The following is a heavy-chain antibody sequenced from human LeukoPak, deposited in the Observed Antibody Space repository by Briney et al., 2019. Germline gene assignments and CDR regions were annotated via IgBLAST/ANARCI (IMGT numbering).Heavy chain of an antibody. CDR1: GYTFSDYW. CDR2: IHPSNSDT. CDR3: ALGQRSAPELNDS. V-gene: IGHV5-51*01. Sequence: GESLKISCKGSGYTFSDYWIGWVRQMPGKGLEWMAIIHPSNSDTRYSPSFQGQGTISVDKSITTAYLQWSSLKASDTAMYYCALGQRSAPELNDSWGQGTLVTVS. J-gene: IGHJ4*02. D-gene: IGHD1-26*01.